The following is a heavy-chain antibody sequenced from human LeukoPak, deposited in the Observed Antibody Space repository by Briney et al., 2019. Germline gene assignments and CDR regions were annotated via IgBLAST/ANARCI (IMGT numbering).Heavy chain of an antibody. CDR3: ARDRHYYDSSGYYYADYYYYYMDV. CDR2: IYTSGGT. D-gene: IGHD3-22*01. J-gene: IGHJ6*03. CDR1: GGSISSYY. V-gene: IGHV4-4*07. Sequence: SETLSLTCTVSGGSISSYYWSWIRQPAGKGLEWIGRIYTSGGTNYNPSLKSRVTMSVDTSKNQFSLKLSSVTAADTAVHYCARDRHYYDSSGYYYADYYYYYMDVWGKGTTVTVSS.